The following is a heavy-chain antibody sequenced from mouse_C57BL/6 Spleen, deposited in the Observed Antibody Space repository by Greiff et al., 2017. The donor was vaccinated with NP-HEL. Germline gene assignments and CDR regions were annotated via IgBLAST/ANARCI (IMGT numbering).Heavy chain of an antibody. J-gene: IGHJ4*01. CDR1: GYTFTSYW. CDR3: ASTTVVALYYYAMDY. V-gene: IGHV1-59*01. D-gene: IGHD1-1*01. CDR2: IDPSDSYT. Sequence: QVQLQQPGAELVRPGTSVKLSCKASGYTFTSYWMHWVKQRPGQGLEWIGVIDPSDSYTNYNQRFKGKATLTVDTSSSTAYMQLSSLTSEDSAVYYCASTTVVALYYYAMDYWGQGTSVTVSS.